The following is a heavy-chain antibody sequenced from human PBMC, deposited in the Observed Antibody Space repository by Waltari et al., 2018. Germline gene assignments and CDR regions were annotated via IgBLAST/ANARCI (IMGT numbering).Heavy chain of an antibody. J-gene: IGHJ4*02. CDR3: ARPHYDFWSGYYLV. Sequence: QVQLQQRGAGLLKPSETLSLTCAVYGGSFSGYYWSWIRQPPGKGLVWIGEINLSGSTNANTSLRSVVTTSVDTSKNQFSLKLSSVTAADTAVYYCARPHYDFWSGYYLVWGQGTLVTVSS. CDR1: GGSFSGYY. CDR2: INLSGST. D-gene: IGHD3-3*01. V-gene: IGHV4-34*01.